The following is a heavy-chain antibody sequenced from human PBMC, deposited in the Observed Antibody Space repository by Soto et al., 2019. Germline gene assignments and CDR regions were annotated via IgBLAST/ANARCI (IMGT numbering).Heavy chain of an antibody. J-gene: IGHJ4*02. Sequence: SETLSLTCTVSGGSLRSTGYYGGWLRQPPGKGLEWIGSIYHSGDTYYNPSLKSRVTISVDTSKNHFSLKLTSVTAADTAVYYCARARIVVAGTIVDYWGQGTLVTVSS. V-gene: IGHV4-39*02. CDR3: ARARIVVAGTIVDY. CDR1: GGSLRSTGYY. D-gene: IGHD6-19*01. CDR2: IYHSGDT.